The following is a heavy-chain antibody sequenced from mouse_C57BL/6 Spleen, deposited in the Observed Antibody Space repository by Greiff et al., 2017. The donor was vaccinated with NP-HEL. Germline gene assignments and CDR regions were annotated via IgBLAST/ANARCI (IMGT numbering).Heavy chain of an antibody. J-gene: IGHJ2*01. CDR2: LYPGDGDT. Sequence: VQLQQSGPELVKPGASVKISCKASGYAFSSSWMNWVKQRPGKGLEWIGRLYPGDGDTNYNGKFKGKATLTADKSSSTAYMQLSSLTSEDSAVYFCARGGYYGSNSREFDDWGQGTTLTVSS. V-gene: IGHV1-82*01. D-gene: IGHD1-1*01. CDR1: GYAFSSSW. CDR3: ARGGYYGSNSREFDD.